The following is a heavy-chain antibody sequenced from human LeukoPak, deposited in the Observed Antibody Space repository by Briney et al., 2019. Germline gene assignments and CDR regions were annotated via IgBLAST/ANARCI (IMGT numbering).Heavy chain of an antibody. J-gene: IGHJ3*02. CDR3: ARDKEGPYYYERGGDAFDI. D-gene: IGHD3-22*01. CDR2: ISGSGGST. CDR1: GFTFSNYG. Sequence: GGSLRLSCAASGFTFSNYGMSWVRQAPGKGLEWVSGISGSGGSTYYADSVRGRFTISRDSSKNTVYLEMKSLRPEDTAVYYCARDKEGPYYYERGGDAFDIWGQGTTVIVSS. V-gene: IGHV3-23*01.